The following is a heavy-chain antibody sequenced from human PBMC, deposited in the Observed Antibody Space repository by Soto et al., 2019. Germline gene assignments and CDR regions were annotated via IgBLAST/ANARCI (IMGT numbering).Heavy chain of an antibody. V-gene: IGHV1-69*01. Sequence: QVQLVQSGAEVKKPGSSVKVSCKASGGTFSSYAISWVRQAPGQGLEWMGGIIPIFGTANYAQKFQDRVTITADESTSTAYMELSSLRSEDTAVYYCASWNHPGYCSGGSCYATYYYGMDVWGQGTTVTVSS. J-gene: IGHJ6*02. CDR2: IIPIFGTA. CDR3: ASWNHPGYCSGGSCYATYYYGMDV. D-gene: IGHD2-15*01. CDR1: GGTFSSYA.